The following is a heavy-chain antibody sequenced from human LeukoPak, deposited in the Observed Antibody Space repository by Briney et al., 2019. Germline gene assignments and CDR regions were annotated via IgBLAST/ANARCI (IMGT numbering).Heavy chain of an antibody. CDR3: AREGCNLGTDF. CDR2: ISASGTT. V-gene: IGHV4-4*07. Sequence: PSETLSLTCSVSGGSISTYLWSWIRQPAGKGLEWIGHISASGTTNYNASLKSRVTMSADTSKNQFSLRLNSVTAADTAVYYCAREGCNLGTDFWGQGTLVTVSS. D-gene: IGHD6-13*01. J-gene: IGHJ4*02. CDR1: GGSISTYL.